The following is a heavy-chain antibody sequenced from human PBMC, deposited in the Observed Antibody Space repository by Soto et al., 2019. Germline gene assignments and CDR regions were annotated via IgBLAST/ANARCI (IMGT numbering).Heavy chain of an antibody. Sequence: PGVSMRLSCAASGFTFSPFLMHWVRQVQGEGPVWVSRINSDGNSTSYADSVKGRFTISRDNAKNTLYLQMNSLRAEDTAVYYCARGSNHFDYWGQGTLVTVSS. D-gene: IGHD4-4*01. CDR3: ARGSNHFDY. J-gene: IGHJ4*02. V-gene: IGHV3-74*01. CDR2: INSDGNST. CDR1: GFTFSPFL.